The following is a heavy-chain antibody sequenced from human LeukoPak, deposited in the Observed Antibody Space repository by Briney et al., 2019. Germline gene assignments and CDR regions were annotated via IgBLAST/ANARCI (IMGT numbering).Heavy chain of an antibody. CDR2: IDQDGSEK. CDR3: ASGAGWESGY. Sequence: GGSLRLSCAVSGSTSSRNFMSWVRQTPEKGLEWVANIDQDGSEKNYVDSVKGRFTISRDNAKNSLFLQMNSLRAEDTAIYYCASGAGWESGYWGQGALVTVSS. V-gene: IGHV3-7*01. D-gene: IGHD1-26*01. J-gene: IGHJ4*02. CDR1: GSTSSRNF.